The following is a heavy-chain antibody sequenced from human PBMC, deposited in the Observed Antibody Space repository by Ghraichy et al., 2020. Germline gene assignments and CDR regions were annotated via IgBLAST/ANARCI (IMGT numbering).Heavy chain of an antibody. CDR1: GYTFTSYD. CDR3: ARGSNYDFWSGPYYYGMDV. Sequence: ASVKVSCKASGYTFTSYDINWVRQATGQGLEWMGWMNPNSGNTGYAQKFQGRVTMTRNTSISTAYMELSSLRSEDTAVYYCARGSNYDFWSGPYYYGMDVWGQGTTVTVSS. D-gene: IGHD3-3*01. J-gene: IGHJ6*02. V-gene: IGHV1-8*01. CDR2: MNPNSGNT.